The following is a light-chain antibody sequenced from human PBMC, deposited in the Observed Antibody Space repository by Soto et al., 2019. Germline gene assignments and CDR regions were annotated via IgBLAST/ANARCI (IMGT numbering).Light chain of an antibody. CDR1: QTIGSH. J-gene: IGKJ1*01. Sequence: EMVVTQSPATLSVSPGESVTLSCRASQTIGSHLAWYQQKPGQAPRLLIYGASTRATGIPVRFSGSGSGTDFTLTISSLQSEDFAVYYCQQYDYRPPWTFGHGTKVDIK. CDR3: QQYDYRPPWT. CDR2: GAS. V-gene: IGKV3-15*01.